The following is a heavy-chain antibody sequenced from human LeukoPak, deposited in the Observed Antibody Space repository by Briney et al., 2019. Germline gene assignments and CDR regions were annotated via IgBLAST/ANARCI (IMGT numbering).Heavy chain of an antibody. V-gene: IGHV4-4*07. J-gene: IGHJ5*02. CDR3: ARSSRVLTWIQVDP. Sequence: SETLSLTCTVSGGSISSYYWSWIRQPAGKGLEWIGRIYTSGSTNYNPSLKSRVTMSVDTSKNQFSLKLSSVTAADTAVYYCARSSRVLTWIQVDPWGRGTLVTVSS. CDR1: GGSISSYY. D-gene: IGHD5-18*01. CDR2: IYTSGST.